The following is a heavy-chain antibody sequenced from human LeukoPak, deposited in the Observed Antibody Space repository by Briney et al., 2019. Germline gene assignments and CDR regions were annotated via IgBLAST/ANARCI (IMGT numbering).Heavy chain of an antibody. CDR1: GGSISSSGYY. CDR3: ARGVHGDYRWYFDL. Sequence: SETLSLTCTVSGGSISSSGYYWGWIRQPPGKGLEWIGSMYYSGSTYHNPSLKSRVTISVDTSKNKFSLKLSAVTAADTAVYYCARGVHGDYRWYFDLWGRGTLVTVSS. D-gene: IGHD4-17*01. V-gene: IGHV4-39*07. CDR2: MYYSGST. J-gene: IGHJ2*01.